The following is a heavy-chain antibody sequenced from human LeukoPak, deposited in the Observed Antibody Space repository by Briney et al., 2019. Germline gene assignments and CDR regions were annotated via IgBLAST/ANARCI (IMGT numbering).Heavy chain of an antibody. V-gene: IGHV3-48*03. CDR1: GLTFSSYE. D-gene: IGHD5-24*01. Sequence: GGSLRLSCAASGLTFSSYEMNWVRQAPGKGLEWVSYISSNGSTIYYADSVKGRFTISRDNAKNSLYLQMNSLRAEDTAVYYCASLYGSYDAFDIWGQGTMVTVSS. CDR3: ASLYGSYDAFDI. J-gene: IGHJ3*02. CDR2: ISSNGSTI.